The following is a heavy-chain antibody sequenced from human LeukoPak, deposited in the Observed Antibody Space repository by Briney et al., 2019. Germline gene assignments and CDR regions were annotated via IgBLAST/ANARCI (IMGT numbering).Heavy chain of an antibody. CDR2: ISGSTTYI. D-gene: IGHD2-15*01. Sequence: GGSLRLSCAVSGFXFSTYRMSWVRQVPGKGLEWVSSISGSTTYIDYADSVKGRFTISRDNAHNSLYLQMNSLRAEDTAVYYCARHERRSNWFDPWGQGILVTVSS. CDR1: GFXFSTYR. CDR3: ARHERRSNWFDP. J-gene: IGHJ5*02. V-gene: IGHV3-21*01.